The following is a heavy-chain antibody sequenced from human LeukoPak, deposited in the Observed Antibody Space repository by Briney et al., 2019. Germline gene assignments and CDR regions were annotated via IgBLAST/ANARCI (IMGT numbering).Heavy chain of an antibody. CDR1: GFTFSNYA. J-gene: IGHJ4*02. CDR3: AKDRERDDYAEYDY. D-gene: IGHD4-17*01. Sequence: SGGSLRLSCAASGFTFSNYAMSWVRQAPGKGLEWVSVISGSGATTDHADSVTGRFTISRDNSKNTLYLQMNSLRADDTAVYYCAKDRERDDYAEYDYWGQGTLVTVSS. CDR2: ISGSGATT. V-gene: IGHV3-23*01.